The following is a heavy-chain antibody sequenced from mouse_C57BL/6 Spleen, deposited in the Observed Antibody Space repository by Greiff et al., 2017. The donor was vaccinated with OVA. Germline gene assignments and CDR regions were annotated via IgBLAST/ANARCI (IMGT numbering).Heavy chain of an antibody. CDR2: IRNKANGYTT. Sequence: EVKVVESGGGLVQPGGSLSLSCAASGFTFTDYYMSWVRQPPGKALEWLGFIRNKANGYTTEYSASVKGRFTISRDNSQSILYLQMNALGAEDSATYYCARYYYGSILDYWGQGTTLTVSS. CDR3: ARYYYGSILDY. CDR1: GFTFTDYY. V-gene: IGHV7-3*01. J-gene: IGHJ2*01. D-gene: IGHD1-1*01.